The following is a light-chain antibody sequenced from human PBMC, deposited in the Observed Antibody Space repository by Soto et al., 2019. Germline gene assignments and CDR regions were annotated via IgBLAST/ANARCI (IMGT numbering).Light chain of an antibody. Sequence: SYELTQPLSVSVALGQTARITCGGNNIGVKNVHWYQQKPGQAPELVIYRDSFRPSAIPDRFSGSNSGNTATLTISRAQAGDEADYFCQVWDSSTVVFGGGTKLTVL. J-gene: IGLJ3*02. CDR2: RDS. V-gene: IGLV3-9*01. CDR1: NIGVKN. CDR3: QVWDSSTVV.